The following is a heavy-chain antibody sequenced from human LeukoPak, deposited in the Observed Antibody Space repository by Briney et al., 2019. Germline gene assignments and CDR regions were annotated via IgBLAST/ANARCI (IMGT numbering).Heavy chain of an antibody. V-gene: IGHV3-23*01. Sequence: PGGSLRLSCAASGFTFTNYAMSWVRQAPGKGLEWVSTISGSGGSTYYADSVKGRFTISRDNSKNTLYLQMNSLRAEDTAVYYCAKDSSSSGWVGPFDYWGQGTLVTVSS. CDR2: ISGSGGST. D-gene: IGHD6-19*01. J-gene: IGHJ4*02. CDR3: AKDSSSSGWVGPFDY. CDR1: GFTFTNYA.